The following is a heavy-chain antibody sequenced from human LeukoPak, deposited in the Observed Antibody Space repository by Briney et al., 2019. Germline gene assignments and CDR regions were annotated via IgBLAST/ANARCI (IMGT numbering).Heavy chain of an antibody. CDR2: IKQDGSEK. D-gene: IGHD6-13*01. CDR3: ARDGYSSSFDY. J-gene: IGHJ4*02. V-gene: IGHV3-7*01. Sequence: PGGSLRLSCAASGFTLSSYWMSWVRQAPGKGLEWVANIKQDGSEKYYVDSVKGRFTISRDSAKNSLHLQMNSLRAEDTAVYYCARDGYSSSFDYWGQGTLVTVSS. CDR1: GFTLSSYW.